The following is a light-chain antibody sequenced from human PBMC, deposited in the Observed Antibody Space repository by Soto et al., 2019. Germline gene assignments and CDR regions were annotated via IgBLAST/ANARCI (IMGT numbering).Light chain of an antibody. V-gene: IGKV1-39*01. CDR1: QSISTY. Sequence: DIQMTQSPSFLSAAVGDRVTITCRASQSISTYLNWYQQKPGKAPKVLISAASSLQSGVPSRFSGSGSGTEFTLTITSLQPEDFATYYCQQSFTTPRTFGQGTKVAIK. CDR3: QQSFTTPRT. J-gene: IGKJ1*01. CDR2: AAS.